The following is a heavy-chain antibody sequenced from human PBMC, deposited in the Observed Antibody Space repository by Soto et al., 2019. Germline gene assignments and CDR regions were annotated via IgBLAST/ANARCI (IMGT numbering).Heavy chain of an antibody. Sequence: EVQLLESRGGLVQPGGSLRLSCAASGFTFSNYAMNWVRQAPGKGLEWISVISGSGGSTYYADSVKGRFTISRDNSKNTLYLQMNSLRAEDTAVYYCAKRASGSYFDYWSQGTLVTVSS. CDR3: AKRASGSYFDY. D-gene: IGHD3-10*01. CDR2: ISGSGGST. J-gene: IGHJ4*02. CDR1: GFTFSNYA. V-gene: IGHV3-23*01.